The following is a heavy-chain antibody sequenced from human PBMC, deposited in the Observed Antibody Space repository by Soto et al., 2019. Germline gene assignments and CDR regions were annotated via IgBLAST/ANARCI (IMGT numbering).Heavy chain of an antibody. CDR3: TRDRYRDSSGYYRSYYYYGMDV. D-gene: IGHD3-22*01. CDR1: GGTFSSYA. V-gene: IGHV1-69*06. J-gene: IGHJ6*02. Sequence: QVQLVQSGAEVKKPGSSVKVSCKASGGTFSSYAISWVRQAPGQGLEWMGGIIPIFGTANYVQKFQGRVTITADKSTSTAYMELSSLRSEDTAVYYCTRDRYRDSSGYYRSYYYYGMDVWGQGTTVTVSS. CDR2: IIPIFGTA.